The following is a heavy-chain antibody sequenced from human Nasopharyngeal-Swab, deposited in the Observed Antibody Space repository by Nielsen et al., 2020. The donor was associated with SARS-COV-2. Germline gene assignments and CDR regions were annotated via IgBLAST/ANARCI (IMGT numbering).Heavy chain of an antibody. J-gene: IGHJ4*02. CDR3: ARKRPGVGEGSYYFDY. Sequence: GGSLRLSCAASGFTFSSYGMHWVRQAPGKGLEWVAVISYDGSNKYYADSVKGRFTISRDNSKNTLYLQMNSLRAEDTAAYYCARKRPGVGEGSYYFDYWGQGTLVTVSS. CDR2: ISYDGSNK. CDR1: GFTFSSYG. V-gene: IGHV3-30*03. D-gene: IGHD1-26*01.